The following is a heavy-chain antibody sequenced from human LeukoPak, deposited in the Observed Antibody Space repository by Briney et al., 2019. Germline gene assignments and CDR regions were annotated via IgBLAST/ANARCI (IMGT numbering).Heavy chain of an antibody. CDR3: AGDGNSGYDLAV. D-gene: IGHD5-12*01. V-gene: IGHV1-2*02. Sequence: APLKPSCTPAVYTFTPYHMPWVPQAPGHGREWMGYINPNRGSTNYAQKLQRRVITARNTSISTAYMELCRLGADDTAVYYWAGDGNSGYDLAVWGQGTTVTVSS. J-gene: IGHJ6*02. CDR1: VYTFTPYH. CDR2: INPNRGST.